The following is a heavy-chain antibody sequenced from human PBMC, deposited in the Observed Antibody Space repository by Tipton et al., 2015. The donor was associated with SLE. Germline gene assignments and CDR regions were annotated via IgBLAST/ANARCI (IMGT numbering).Heavy chain of an antibody. J-gene: IGHJ3*02. CDR2: INHSGST. V-gene: IGHV4-39*07. CDR3: ARENSSSQFFDAFDI. CDR1: GGSISSSSYY. D-gene: IGHD6-13*01. Sequence: TLSLTCTVSGGSISSSSYYWGWIRQPPGKGLEWIGEINHSGSTNYNPSLKSRVTISVDTSKNQFSLKLSSVTAADTAVYYCARENSSSQFFDAFDIWGQGTMVTVSS.